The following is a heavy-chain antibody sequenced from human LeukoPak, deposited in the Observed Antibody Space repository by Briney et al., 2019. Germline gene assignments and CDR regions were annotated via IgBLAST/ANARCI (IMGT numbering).Heavy chain of an antibody. J-gene: IGHJ4*02. Sequence: GGSLRLCCAASGFIFSNYGMNWVRQAPGKGLEWVAAISASGSATSYADSVKGRFTISRDNSKNTLYLQMNSLRAEDTAVYYCAAKSYYYGSGSVASLDYWGQGTLVTVSS. CDR2: ISASGSAT. CDR1: GFIFSNYG. CDR3: AAKSYYYGSGSVASLDY. D-gene: IGHD3-10*01. V-gene: IGHV3-23*01.